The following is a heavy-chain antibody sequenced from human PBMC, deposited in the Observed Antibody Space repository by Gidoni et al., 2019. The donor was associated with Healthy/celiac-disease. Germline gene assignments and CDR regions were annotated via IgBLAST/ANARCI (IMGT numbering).Heavy chain of an antibody. CDR1: GFPFSSYS. Sequence: QVQLVESGGGVVQPGRSLRLSCAASGFPFSSYSMHWVRQAPGKGLEWVAVISYDGSNKYYADSVKGRFTISRDNSKNTLYLQMNSLRAEDTAVYYCARGTRAAAVARHYYYGMDVWGQGTTVTVSS. CDR3: ARGTRAAAVARHYYYGMDV. D-gene: IGHD6-13*01. CDR2: ISYDGSNK. J-gene: IGHJ6*02. V-gene: IGHV3-30-3*01.